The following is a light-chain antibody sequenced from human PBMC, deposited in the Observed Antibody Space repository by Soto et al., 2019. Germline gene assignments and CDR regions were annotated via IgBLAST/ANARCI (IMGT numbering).Light chain of an antibody. CDR1: SSNIGAGYD. Sequence: QSVLTQPPSVSGAPGQRVTISCTGSSSNIGAGYDVHWFQQFPGTAPQLLIHGNTNRPSGVPERFSGYKSGTSASLAITGLQAGDEADYYCQSFEDSLSALVFGPGTKLTVL. CDR2: GNT. V-gene: IGLV1-40*01. J-gene: IGLJ1*01. CDR3: QSFEDSLSALV.